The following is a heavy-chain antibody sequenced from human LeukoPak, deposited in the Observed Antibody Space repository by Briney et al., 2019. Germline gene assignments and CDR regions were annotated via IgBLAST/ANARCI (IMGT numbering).Heavy chain of an antibody. CDR2: ISYDGSNK. CDR1: GFTFSSYG. Sequence: GGSLRLSCAASGFTFSSYGMHWVRQAPGKGLEWVAVISYDGSNKYYADSVKGRFTISRDNSKNTLYLQMNSLRAEDTAVYYCAKDAPDVNWNGLGWFDPWGQGTLVTVSS. CDR3: AKDAPDVNWNGLGWFDP. D-gene: IGHD1-1*01. J-gene: IGHJ5*02. V-gene: IGHV3-30*18.